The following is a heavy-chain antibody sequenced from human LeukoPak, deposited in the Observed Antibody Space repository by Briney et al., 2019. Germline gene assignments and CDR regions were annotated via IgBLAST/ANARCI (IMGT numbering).Heavy chain of an antibody. CDR1: GGTFSSYA. Sequence: SVKVSCKASGGTFSSYAISWVRQAPGQGLEWMGGIIPIFGTANYAQKFQGRVTITADESTSTAYMELSSLRSEDTAVYYCASHCSSTSCPRRTDYWGQGTLVTVSS. CDR2: IIPIFGTA. D-gene: IGHD2-2*01. CDR3: ASHCSSTSCPRRTDY. V-gene: IGHV1-69*01. J-gene: IGHJ4*02.